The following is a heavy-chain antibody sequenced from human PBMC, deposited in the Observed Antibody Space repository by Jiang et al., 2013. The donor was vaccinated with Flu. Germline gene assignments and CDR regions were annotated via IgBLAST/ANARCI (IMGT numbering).Heavy chain of an antibody. V-gene: IGHV1-8*01. CDR2: MNPNSGNT. D-gene: IGHD5-12*01. CDR1: GYTFTTYH. CDR3: ARFEPTIGGNDY. Sequence: QLVESGAEVKKPGASVKVSCKASGYTFTTYHTNWVRQATGQGLEWMGWMNPNSGNTGYVQKFQGRVSMTRNTSISTAYMELSSLRSEDTAVYYCARFEPTIGGNDYWGQGTLVTVSS. J-gene: IGHJ4*02.